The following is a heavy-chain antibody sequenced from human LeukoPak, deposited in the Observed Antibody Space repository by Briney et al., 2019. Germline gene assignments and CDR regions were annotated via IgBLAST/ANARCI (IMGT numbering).Heavy chain of an antibody. J-gene: IGHJ4*02. Sequence: GGSLRLSCEDSGFTFRSYEMNWVRRAPGKGLEWIAYLSSSGSAFSYADSVKGRFTIARDNAKNSVYLEMNSLRADDTAVYYCARGARKGDDYGGFFDYWGQGTLVTVSS. CDR3: ARGARKGDDYGGFFDY. V-gene: IGHV3-48*03. CDR1: GFTFRSYE. CDR2: LSSSGSAF. D-gene: IGHD4-23*01.